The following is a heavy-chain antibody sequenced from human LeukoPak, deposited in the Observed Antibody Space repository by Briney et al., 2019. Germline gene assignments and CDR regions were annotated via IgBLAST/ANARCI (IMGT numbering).Heavy chain of an antibody. CDR3: ARQGVATAIDY. V-gene: IGHV4-4*07. Sequence: SETLSLTCTVSGGSISNYYWSWIREPAGKGLEWIGRISASGNTNYNPSLKSRVTMSVDASMNLFALKLSSVTAADTAVYYCARQGVATAIDYWGQGTLVTVSS. CDR1: GGSISNYY. CDR2: ISASGNT. J-gene: IGHJ4*02. D-gene: IGHD2-21*02.